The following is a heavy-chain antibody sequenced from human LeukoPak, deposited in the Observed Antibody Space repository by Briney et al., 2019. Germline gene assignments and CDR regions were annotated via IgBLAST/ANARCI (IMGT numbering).Heavy chain of an antibody. J-gene: IGHJ4*02. D-gene: IGHD3-3*01. V-gene: IGHV1-69*05. CDR3: ATYTLSQFWSGYYHFDY. CDR2: IIPMFGTS. Sequence: GASVKVSCKASGGNFISYAVSWVRQAPGQGHEWMGGIIPMFGTSNYAQKFQGRVTITTDESTTTAYMELSSLSSEDTAVYYCATYTLSQFWSGYYHFDYWGQGTLVSVSS. CDR1: GGNFISYA.